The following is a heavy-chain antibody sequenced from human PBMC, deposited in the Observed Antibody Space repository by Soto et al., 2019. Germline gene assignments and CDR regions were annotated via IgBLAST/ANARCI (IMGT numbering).Heavy chain of an antibody. V-gene: IGHV4-39*01. J-gene: IGHJ4*02. CDR3: ARLLLGYCSGGSCKPFDY. CDR1: GGSISSSSYY. D-gene: IGHD2-15*01. CDR2: IYYSGST. Sequence: SETLSLTCTVSGGSISSSSYYWGWIRQPPGKGLEWIGSIYYSGSTYYNPSLKSRVTISVDTSKNQFSLKLSSVTAADTAVYYCARLLLGYCSGGSCKPFDYWGQGTLVTVSS.